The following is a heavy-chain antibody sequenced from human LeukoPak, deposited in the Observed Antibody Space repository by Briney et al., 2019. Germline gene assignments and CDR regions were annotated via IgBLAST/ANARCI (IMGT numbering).Heavy chain of an antibody. CDR3: ARGLSWYYYGTDV. Sequence: GGSLRLSCAASGFTFSSYAMHWVRQAPGKGLEWVAVISYDGSNKYYADSVKGRFTISRDNSKNTLYLQMNSLRAEDTAVYYCARGLSWYYYGTDVWGQGTTVTVSS. CDR1: GFTFSSYA. J-gene: IGHJ6*02. V-gene: IGHV3-30*04. CDR2: ISYDGSNK.